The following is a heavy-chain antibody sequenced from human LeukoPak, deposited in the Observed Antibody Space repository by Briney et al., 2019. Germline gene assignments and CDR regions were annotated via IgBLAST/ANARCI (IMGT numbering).Heavy chain of an antibody. CDR3: ARLGSGHTGGYFDY. D-gene: IGHD2-15*01. Sequence: SEALSLTCTVSGGSIGSYYWSWIRQPPGKGLEWIGYIYYSGSTNYNPSLKSRVTISVDTSKNQFSLKLSSVTAADTAVYYCARLGSGHTGGYFDYWGQGTLVTVSS. J-gene: IGHJ4*02. CDR2: IYYSGST. V-gene: IGHV4-59*08. CDR1: GGSIGSYY.